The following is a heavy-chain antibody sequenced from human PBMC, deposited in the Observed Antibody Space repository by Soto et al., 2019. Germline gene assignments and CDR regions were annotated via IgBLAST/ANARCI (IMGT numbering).Heavy chain of an antibody. CDR1: SGSLSGYY. V-gene: IGHV4-34*01. J-gene: IGHJ5*02. D-gene: IGHD3-22*01. Sequence: PSETLSLTCAVFSGSLSGYYWGWIRQPPGKGPEWIGESNHGGSTNYNPSLRSRLTISVDTSKNQFSLRLRSVTAADTAVYYCARGSRSLYYYDTSASNYFGPWGQGTLVTVSS. CDR3: ARGSRSLYYYDTSASNYFGP. CDR2: SNHGGST.